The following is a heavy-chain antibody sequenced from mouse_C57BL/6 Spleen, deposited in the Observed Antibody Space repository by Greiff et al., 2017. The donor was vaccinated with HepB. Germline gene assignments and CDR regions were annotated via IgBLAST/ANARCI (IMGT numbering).Heavy chain of an antibody. D-gene: IGHD1-1*01. CDR3: ARNCPTVVAPCAMDY. CDR2: IWSGGST. J-gene: IGHJ4*01. Sequence: QVQLKESGPGLVQPSQSLSITCTVSGFSLTSYGVHWVRQSPGKGLEWLGVIWSGGSTDYNAAFISRLSISKDNSKSQVFFKMNSLQADDTAIYYCARNCPTVVAPCAMDYWGQGTSVTVSS. CDR1: GFSLTSYG. V-gene: IGHV2-2*01.